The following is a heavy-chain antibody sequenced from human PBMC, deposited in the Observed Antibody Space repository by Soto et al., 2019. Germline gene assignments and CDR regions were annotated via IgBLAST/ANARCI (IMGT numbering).Heavy chain of an antibody. CDR2: IYTSGST. Sequence: SETLSLTFTVSGGSISSYYWSWIRQPAGKGLEWIGRIYTSGSTNYNPSLKSRVTMSVDTSKNRFSLKLSSVTAADTAVYYCARDAYDILTGYPSAYNWFDPWGQGTLVTVSS. V-gene: IGHV4-4*07. CDR1: GGSISSYY. CDR3: ARDAYDILTGYPSAYNWFDP. J-gene: IGHJ5*02. D-gene: IGHD3-9*01.